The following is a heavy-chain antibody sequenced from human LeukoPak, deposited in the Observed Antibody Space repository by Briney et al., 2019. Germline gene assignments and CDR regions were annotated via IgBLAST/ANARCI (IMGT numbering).Heavy chain of an antibody. CDR1: GFTFSNWP. D-gene: IGHD3-22*01. V-gene: IGHV3-64D*09. CDR2: VSSNGGST. CDR3: VKAILFGSVSYYAD. Sequence: GGSLRQTCSSSGFTFSNWPMHWVRQAPGKGLEYVSAVSSNGGSTHYADSVRGRFTISRDNSKNTLSLQMGSLRAKDTAVYYCVKAILFGSVSYYADWGEGTLVTVSS. J-gene: IGHJ4*02.